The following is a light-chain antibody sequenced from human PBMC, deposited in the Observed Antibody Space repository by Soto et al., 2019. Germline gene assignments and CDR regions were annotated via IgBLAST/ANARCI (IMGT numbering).Light chain of an antibody. J-gene: IGLJ3*02. Sequence: QSALTQPASVSGSPGQSIAISCTGSSSDVGGYNYVSWYQQHPGKAPRLVIYDVTNRPSGVSDRFSGSKSGNTASLTSSGLLAEDEADYYCSSYTNSGTLEVFGGGTKLTVL. CDR2: DVT. CDR3: SSYTNSGTLEV. CDR1: SSDVGGYNY. V-gene: IGLV2-14*03.